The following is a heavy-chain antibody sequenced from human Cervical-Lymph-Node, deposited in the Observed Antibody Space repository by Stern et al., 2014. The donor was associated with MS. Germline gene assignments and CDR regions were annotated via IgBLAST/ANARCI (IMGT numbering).Heavy chain of an antibody. Sequence: VQLVESGGGVVQPGTSLRLSCAAAGFTFSSSVMYWVRQAPGKGLEWVAVISFDGTNEYYADPVKGRFTISRDNSKNTLFLQMNSLRAEDTAVYYCAKEGAVLVKSYGLDVWGQGTTVTVS. CDR2: ISFDGTNE. J-gene: IGHJ6*02. CDR1: GFTFSSSV. D-gene: IGHD2-21*01. CDR3: AKEGAVLVKSYGLDV. V-gene: IGHV3-30*18.